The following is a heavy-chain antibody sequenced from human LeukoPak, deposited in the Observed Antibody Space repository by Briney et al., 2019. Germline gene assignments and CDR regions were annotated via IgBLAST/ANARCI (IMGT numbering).Heavy chain of an antibody. V-gene: IGHV3-48*03. D-gene: IGHD2-15*01. CDR3: ATYIVGPTIDY. CDR1: GFTFSSYE. Sequence: GGSLRLSCAASGFTFSSYEMNWVRQAPGKGLEWLSYISSSGSTKYYVDSVKGRFTISRDNAKNTLNLQMNSLRAEDTAVYYCATYIVGPTIDYWGQGTLVTVSS. J-gene: IGHJ4*02. CDR2: ISSSGSTK.